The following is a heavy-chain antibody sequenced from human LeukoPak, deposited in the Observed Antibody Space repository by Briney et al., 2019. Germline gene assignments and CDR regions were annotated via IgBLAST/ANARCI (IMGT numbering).Heavy chain of an antibody. V-gene: IGHV3-30-3*01. CDR3: ARPIITMALGSDAFDI. CDR1: GFTFSSYA. Sequence: GGSLRLSCAASGFTFSSYAMHWVRQAPGKGLEWVAVISYDGSNKYYADSVKGRFTISRDNSKNTLYLQMNSLRAEDTAVYYCARPIITMALGSDAFDIWGQGTMVTVSS. CDR2: ISYDGSNK. D-gene: IGHD3-10*01. J-gene: IGHJ3*02.